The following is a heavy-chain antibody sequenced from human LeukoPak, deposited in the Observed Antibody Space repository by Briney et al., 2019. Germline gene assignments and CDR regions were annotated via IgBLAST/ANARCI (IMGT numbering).Heavy chain of an antibody. V-gene: IGHV3-23*01. J-gene: IGHJ4*02. D-gene: IGHD6-13*01. CDR2: ISGSGGST. CDR1: GFTFSGYA. Sequence: GGSLRLSCAASGFTFSGYAIHWVRQAPGKGLEWVSAISGSGGSTYYADSVKGRFTISRDNSKNTLYLQMNSLRAEDTAVYYCAHISSSWPDYWGQGTLVTVSS. CDR3: AHISSSWPDY.